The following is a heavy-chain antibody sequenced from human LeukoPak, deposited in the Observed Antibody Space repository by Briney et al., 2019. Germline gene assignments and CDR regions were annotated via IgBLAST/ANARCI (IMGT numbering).Heavy chain of an antibody. D-gene: IGHD1-14*01. V-gene: IGHV3-72*01. Sequence: GGSLRLSCAASGFTFSDHYMDWVRQAPGKGLEWVGRTRNKANSYTTEYAASVKGRFTISRDDSKNSLYLQMNSLKTEDTAVYYCARAHVYDLLAFDIWGQGTMVTVSS. CDR2: TRNKANSYTT. J-gene: IGHJ3*02. CDR1: GFTFSDHY. CDR3: ARAHVYDLLAFDI.